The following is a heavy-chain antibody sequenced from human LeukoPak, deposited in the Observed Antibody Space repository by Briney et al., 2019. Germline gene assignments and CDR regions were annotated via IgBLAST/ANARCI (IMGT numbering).Heavy chain of an antibody. CDR2: IYYSGST. CDR1: GGSVSSGDYY. V-gene: IGHV4-61*08. D-gene: IGHD6-25*01. Sequence: SQTLSLTCTVSGGSVSSGDYYWSWIRQPPGKGLEWIGYIYYSGSTNYNPSLKSRVTISVDTSKNQFSLKLSSVTAADTAVYYCARLWRVPAAVLAFDIWGQGTMVTVSS. J-gene: IGHJ3*02. CDR3: ARLWRVPAAVLAFDI.